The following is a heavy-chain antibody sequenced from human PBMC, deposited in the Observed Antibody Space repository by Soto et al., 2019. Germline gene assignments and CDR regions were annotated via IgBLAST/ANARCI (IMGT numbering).Heavy chain of an antibody. Sequence: QVQLVQSGAEVKKPGSSVKVSCKASGGTFSSHAISWVRQAPGQGLEWMGGIIPFFKAINYAQKFQGRVTITADDSTSTAYMDLSSLRSEDTAVYYCARDVPLNYYDGTYYYYAMDVWGQGTTVTVSS. V-gene: IGHV1-69*01. D-gene: IGHD3-16*01. CDR2: IIPFFKAI. CDR3: ARDVPLNYYDGTYYYYAMDV. CDR1: GGTFSSHA. J-gene: IGHJ6*02.